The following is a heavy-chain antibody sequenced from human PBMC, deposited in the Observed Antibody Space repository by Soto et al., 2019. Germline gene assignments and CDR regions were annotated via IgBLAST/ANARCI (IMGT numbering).Heavy chain of an antibody. CDR3: VRCEGTGDGCYWGYSWFVP. J-gene: IGHJ5*02. Sequence: QVQVVESGGDVVQPGRSLRLSCAASGFPVSAYSMHWVRQAPGKGLEWVSVISYGGTIKDYAASGKGCFTISRDTSKATIYLQTDSLRADDTSVYCCVRCEGTGDGCYWGYSWFVPGGQGTMVIVSS. CDR2: ISYGGTIK. D-gene: IGHD3-16*01. CDR1: GFPVSAYS. V-gene: IGHV3-30-3*01.